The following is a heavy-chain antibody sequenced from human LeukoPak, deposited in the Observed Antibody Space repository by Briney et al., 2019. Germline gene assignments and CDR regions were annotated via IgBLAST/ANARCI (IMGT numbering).Heavy chain of an antibody. CDR3: AKSGRVFDTSGYYWFPN. CDR2: IGGRGANT. J-gene: IGHJ4*02. Sequence: GGSLRLSCATSGFTFSSYAMSWVRQAPGKGLEWVSSIGGRGANTHYADSVKGRFTISGDYSKNTLNLQMNSLRAEDTAVYYCAKSGRVFDTSGYYWFPNWGQGILVTVSS. CDR1: GFTFSSYA. D-gene: IGHD3-22*01. V-gene: IGHV3-23*01.